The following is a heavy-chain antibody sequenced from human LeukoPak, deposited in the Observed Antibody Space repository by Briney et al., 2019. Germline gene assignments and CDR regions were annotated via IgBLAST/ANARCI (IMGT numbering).Heavy chain of an antibody. D-gene: IGHD3-10*01. CDR1: GFTFSSYS. CDR3: AKDFYFAFRKYGSGSHAYYFDY. V-gene: IGHV3-48*04. CDR2: ISSSSSTK. J-gene: IGHJ4*02. Sequence: QPGGSLRLSCAASGFTFSSYSMNWVRQAPGKGLEWVSYISSSSSTKYCADSVKGRFTISRDNAKNSLYLQMNSLRAEDTALYYCAKDFYFAFRKYGSGSHAYYFDYWGQGTLVTVSS.